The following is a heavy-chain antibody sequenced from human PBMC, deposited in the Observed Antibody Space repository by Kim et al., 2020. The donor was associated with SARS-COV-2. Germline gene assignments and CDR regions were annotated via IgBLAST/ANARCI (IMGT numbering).Heavy chain of an antibody. CDR3: ARLPQEDYYDSSGYYYEEKYNWFDP. Sequence: ASVKVSCKASGYTFTSYGISWVRQAPGQGLEWMGWISAYNGNTNYAQKLQGRVTMTTDTSTSTAYMELRSLRSDDTAVYYCARLPQEDYYDSSGYYYEEKYNWFDPWGQGTLVTVSS. J-gene: IGHJ5*02. V-gene: IGHV1-18*04. CDR1: GYTFTSYG. CDR2: ISAYNGNT. D-gene: IGHD3-22*01.